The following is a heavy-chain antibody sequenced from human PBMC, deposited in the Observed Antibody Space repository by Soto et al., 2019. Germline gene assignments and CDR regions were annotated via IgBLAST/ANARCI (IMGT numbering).Heavy chain of an antibody. CDR2: IYWYDDK. J-gene: IGHJ5*02. D-gene: IGHD3-16*01. V-gene: IGHV2-5*01. CDR1: GFSLTTRGVG. CDR3: AHIPNYYQYDWFDP. Sequence: QITLKESGPTLVKPTQTLTLTCTFSGFSLTTRGVGVGWIRQPPGKALERLALIYWYDDKRYSPSLQSRLSITKDTSKNQVVLTMTNVDPVDTATYYCAHIPNYYQYDWFDPWGQGTLVSVSS.